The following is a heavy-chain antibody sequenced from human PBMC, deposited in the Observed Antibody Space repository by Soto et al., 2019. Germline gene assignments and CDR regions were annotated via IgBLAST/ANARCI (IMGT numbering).Heavy chain of an antibody. D-gene: IGHD1-26*01. CDR1: GFTVNSIY. CDR2: IYSGGST. Sequence: PGGSLRLSCAASGFTVNSIYTSWVRQAPGKGLEWVSVIYSGGSTYYADSVRGRFTIFRDNSQNALYLQMNSLRAEDTAVYYCARDVGSSGSSSALDIWDQGTTVTVSS. V-gene: IGHV3-66*01. CDR3: ARDVGSSGSSSALDI. J-gene: IGHJ3*02.